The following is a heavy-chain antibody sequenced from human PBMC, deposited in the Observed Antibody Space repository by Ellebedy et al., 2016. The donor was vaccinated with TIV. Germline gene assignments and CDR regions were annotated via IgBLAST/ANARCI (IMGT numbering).Heavy chain of an antibody. Sequence: GESLKISCAASGFTFSSYAMHWVRQAPGKGLEWVAVISYDGSNKYYADSVKGRFTISRDNSKNTLYLQMNSLRAEETAVYYCARVSQVWFGELLTRNYYYGMDVWGQGTTVTVSS. J-gene: IGHJ6*02. D-gene: IGHD3-10*01. V-gene: IGHV3-30-3*01. CDR3: ARVSQVWFGELLTRNYYYGMDV. CDR1: GFTFSSYA. CDR2: ISYDGSNK.